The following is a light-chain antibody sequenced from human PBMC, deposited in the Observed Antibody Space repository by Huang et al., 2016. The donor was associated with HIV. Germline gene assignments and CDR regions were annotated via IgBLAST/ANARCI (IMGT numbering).Light chain of an antibody. J-gene: IGKJ2*01. Sequence: DIQMTQSPSTLSASVGNRVTITCRASQNINTWVAWYQQKPGKAPDLLIYRASSLQVGVPSRFTGSGSGTEFTLTITILQPDDLGTYYCQQYNTYLYTFGQGTKLEI. V-gene: IGKV1-5*03. CDR3: QQYNTYLYT. CDR2: RAS. CDR1: QNINTW.